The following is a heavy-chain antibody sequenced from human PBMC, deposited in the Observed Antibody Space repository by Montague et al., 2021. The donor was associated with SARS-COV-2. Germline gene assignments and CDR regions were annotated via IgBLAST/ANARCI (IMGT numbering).Heavy chain of an antibody. CDR1: GDSISDYY. D-gene: IGHD6-19*01. J-gene: IGHJ5*02. Sequence: SETLSLTCTVSGDSISDYYWSWIRQPPGMGLEWIGYIFRSGATNYNPPLKSRVIISLDTSKSQFSLSLSSVTAEDTAVYYCVRDLVGWSVGWFDPWGQGTLVTVSS. CDR2: IFRSGAT. CDR3: VRDLVGWSVGWFDP. V-gene: IGHV4-4*08.